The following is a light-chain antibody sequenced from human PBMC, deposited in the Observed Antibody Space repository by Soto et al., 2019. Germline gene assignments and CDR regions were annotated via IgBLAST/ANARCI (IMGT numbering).Light chain of an antibody. Sequence: QSVLTQPPSVSAAPGQKVTISCSGSSSNIGNNYVSWYQQLPGTAPKLLIYDNNKRPSGIPDRFSCSNSGTSATLGITGLQTGDEADYYCGTWDSSLSARVFGTGTKLTVL. J-gene: IGLJ1*01. CDR2: DNN. V-gene: IGLV1-51*01. CDR3: GTWDSSLSARV. CDR1: SSNIGNNY.